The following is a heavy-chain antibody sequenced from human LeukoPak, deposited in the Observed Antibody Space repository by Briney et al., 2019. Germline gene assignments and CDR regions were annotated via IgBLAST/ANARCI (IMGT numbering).Heavy chain of an antibody. J-gene: IGHJ4*02. CDR2: IYTSGST. CDR1: GGSTASGSTY. Sequence: SETLSLTCTVSGGSTASGSTYWSGIRHPAGKGLKWIGRIYTSGSTNYNPSLKSRVTISVDTSKNQFSLKLSSVTAADTAVYYCARETVEMATIIWGQGTLVTVSS. V-gene: IGHV4-61*02. CDR3: ARETVEMATII. D-gene: IGHD5-24*01.